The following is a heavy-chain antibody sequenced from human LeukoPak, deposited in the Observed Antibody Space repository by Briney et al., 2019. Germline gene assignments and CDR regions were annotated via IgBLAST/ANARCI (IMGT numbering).Heavy chain of an antibody. CDR3: ARDLVTVTKGFDI. Sequence: SETLSLTCAVSDDSFSSHYWSWIRQPPGKGLEWIGYISYIGTTNYNPSLKSRVTLSIDTSKNQFSLKLSSVTSADTAVYYCARDLVTVTKGFDIWGQGTMVSVSS. V-gene: IGHV4-59*11. D-gene: IGHD4-17*01. J-gene: IGHJ3*02. CDR2: ISYIGTT. CDR1: DDSFSSHY.